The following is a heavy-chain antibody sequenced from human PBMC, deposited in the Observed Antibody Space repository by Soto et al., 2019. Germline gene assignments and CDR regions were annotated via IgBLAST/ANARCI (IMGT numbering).Heavy chain of an antibody. D-gene: IGHD3-10*01. V-gene: IGHV4-28*03. CDR3: ARESAGSHKNNWFDP. J-gene: IGHJ5*02. CDR1: GYSISSSNW. Sequence: PSETLSLTCAVSGYSISSSNWWGWIRQPPGKGLEWIGYIYYSGTTYYNPSLKSRVTMSVDTSKNQLLLQLNSVTAADTAIYYCARESAGSHKNNWFDPWGQGTLVTVSS. CDR2: IYYSGTT.